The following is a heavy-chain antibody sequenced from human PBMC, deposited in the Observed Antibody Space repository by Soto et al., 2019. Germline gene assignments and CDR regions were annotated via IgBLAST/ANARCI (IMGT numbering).Heavy chain of an antibody. CDR3: ARDCAVGGTNRIDY. Sequence: SETLSLTCTVSGGSINSGGYFWTWVRQHPEKGLEWIGYISYSGTTYYNPSLRSRVTISVDTSKNQFSLKLSSVTAADTAVYYCARDCAVGGTNRIDYWGQENLVTVAS. CDR2: ISYSGTT. J-gene: IGHJ4*02. CDR1: GGSINSGGYF. V-gene: IGHV4-31*03. D-gene: IGHD1-26*01.